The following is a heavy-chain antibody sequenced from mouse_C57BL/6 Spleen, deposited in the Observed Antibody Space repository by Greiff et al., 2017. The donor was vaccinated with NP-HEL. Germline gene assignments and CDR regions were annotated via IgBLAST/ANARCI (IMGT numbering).Heavy chain of an antibody. CDR3: AIDRATGGFAY. V-gene: IGHV1-74*01. CDR1: GYTFTSYW. Sequence: QVQLQQPGAELVKPGASVKVSCKASGYTFTSYWMHWVKQRPGQGLEWIGRIHPSDSDTNYNQKFKGKATLTVDKSSSTADMQLSSLTAEDSAVYYCAIDRATGGFAYWGQGTLVTVSA. J-gene: IGHJ3*01. D-gene: IGHD3-3*01. CDR2: IHPSDSDT.